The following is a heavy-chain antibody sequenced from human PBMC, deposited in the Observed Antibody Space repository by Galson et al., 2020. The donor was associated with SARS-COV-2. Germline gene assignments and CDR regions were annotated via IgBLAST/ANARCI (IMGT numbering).Heavy chain of an antibody. Sequence: GGSLRLSCAASGFTFIDYTMNWVRQAPGKGLEWVSYISSSSSTIYYADSVKGRFTISRDNAKNSLYLQMNILRDEDTAVYYCARSESYGDFAWGYFDYWGQGSLVTVSS. CDR2: ISSSSSTI. J-gene: IGHJ4*02. V-gene: IGHV3-48*02. CDR1: GFTFIDYT. D-gene: IGHD4-17*01. CDR3: ARSESYGDFAWGYFDY.